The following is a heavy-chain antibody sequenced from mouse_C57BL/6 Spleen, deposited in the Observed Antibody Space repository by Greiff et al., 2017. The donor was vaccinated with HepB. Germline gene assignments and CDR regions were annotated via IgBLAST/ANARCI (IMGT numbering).Heavy chain of an antibody. V-gene: IGHV1-26*01. Sequence: VQLKQSGPELVKPGASVKISCKASGYTFTDYYMNWVKQSHGKSLEWIGDINPNNGGTSYNQKFKGKATLTVDKSSSTAYMELRSLTSEDSAVYYCAREDYYGSRGYWYFDVWGTGTTVTVSS. CDR1: GYTFTDYY. CDR3: AREDYYGSRGYWYFDV. D-gene: IGHD1-1*01. CDR2: INPNNGGT. J-gene: IGHJ1*03.